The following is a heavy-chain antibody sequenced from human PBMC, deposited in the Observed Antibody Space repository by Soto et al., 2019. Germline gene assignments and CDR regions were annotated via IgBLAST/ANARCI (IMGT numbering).Heavy chain of an antibody. Sequence: DVQLVESGGGLVQAGASVKLSCAASGFTFRFYGMHWARQAPGKGLENVAGISANGDDTFYSTSVKGRFTISRDNSNSTLYLQMDSLRSEDMAIYYCVKTWNYAYDHWGQGTQVTVSS. D-gene: IGHD3-16*01. J-gene: IGHJ5*02. CDR3: VKTWNYAYDH. V-gene: IGHV3-64*01. CDR1: GFTFRFYG. CDR2: ISANGDDT.